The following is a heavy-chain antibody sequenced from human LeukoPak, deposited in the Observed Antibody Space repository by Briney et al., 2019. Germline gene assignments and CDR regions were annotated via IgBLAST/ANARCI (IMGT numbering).Heavy chain of an antibody. CDR3: ARHYGGNSWAPDY. V-gene: IGHV4-59*08. D-gene: IGHD4-23*01. Sequence: PSETLSLTCTVSGGSISSYYWSWIRQPPGKGLEWIGYIYYSGSTYYNPSLKSRVTISVDTSKNQFSLKLSSVTAADTAVYYCARHYGGNSWAPDYWGQGTLVTVSS. J-gene: IGHJ4*02. CDR2: IYYSGST. CDR1: GGSISSYY.